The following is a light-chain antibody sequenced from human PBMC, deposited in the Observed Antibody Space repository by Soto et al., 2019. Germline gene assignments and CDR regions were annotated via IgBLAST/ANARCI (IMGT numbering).Light chain of an antibody. CDR3: QQAASFPIT. CDR1: QGVSTW. CDR2: TAS. V-gene: IGKV1-12*01. J-gene: IGKJ5*01. Sequence: DTQMTQSPSSVSASVGDRVTITCRASQGVSTWLAWYQQKPGKAPNLLIYTASSLQSGVPSRFSGSGSGTDFTLTINGLQPEDFATYYCQQAASFPITFGQGTRLEI.